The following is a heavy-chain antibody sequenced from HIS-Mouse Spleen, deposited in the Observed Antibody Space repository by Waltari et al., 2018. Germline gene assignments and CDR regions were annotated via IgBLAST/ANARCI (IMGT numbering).Heavy chain of an antibody. J-gene: IGHJ2*01. V-gene: IGHV4-39*07. D-gene: IGHD6-13*01. CDR1: GGSISSSSYY. Sequence: QLQLQESGPGLVKPSETLSLTCTVSGGSISSSSYYWGRSRQPPGKGLEWIGSIYYSGSTYYNPSLKSRVTISVDTSKNQFSLKLSSVTAADTAVYYCAREIPYSSSWYDWYFDLWGRGTLVTVSS. CDR3: AREIPYSSSWYDWYFDL. CDR2: IYYSGST.